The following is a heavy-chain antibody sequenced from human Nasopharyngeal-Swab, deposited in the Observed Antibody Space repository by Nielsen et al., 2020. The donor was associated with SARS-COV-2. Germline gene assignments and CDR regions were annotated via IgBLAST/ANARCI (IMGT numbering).Heavy chain of an antibody. Sequence: ASVKVSCKASGYIFSSYGITWVRQAPGQGLEWMGWISTYNGDTNYAQELQDRVTMTTDTSTSTVYMELRSLRSDDTAVYYCARGGYYGSGSYFHYYYGMDVWGQGTTVTVSS. CDR2: ISTYNGDT. J-gene: IGHJ6*02. CDR3: ARGGYYGSGSYFHYYYGMDV. CDR1: GYIFSSYG. V-gene: IGHV1-18*01. D-gene: IGHD3-10*01.